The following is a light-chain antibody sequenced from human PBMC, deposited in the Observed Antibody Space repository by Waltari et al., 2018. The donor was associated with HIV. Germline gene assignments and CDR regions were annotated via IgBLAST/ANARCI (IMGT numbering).Light chain of an antibody. CDR1: QGLSDW. Sequence: DIQMTQSPSTLSASVGGTVPIPCRASQGLSDWLAWYQQRPGKAPKLLIYKTSRLESGVPSRFSGSGSGTEFALTISSLQPDDFATYYCQHYHLFSWTFGQGTKV. J-gene: IGKJ1*01. CDR2: KTS. CDR3: QHYHLFSWT. V-gene: IGKV1-5*03.